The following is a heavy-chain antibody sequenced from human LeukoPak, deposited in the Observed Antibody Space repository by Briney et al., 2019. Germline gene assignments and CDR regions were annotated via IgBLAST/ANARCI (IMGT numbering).Heavy chain of an antibody. CDR1: GASISSYF. D-gene: IGHD1-14*01. J-gene: IGHJ4*02. CDR2: VYNSGTT. Sequence: SETLSLTCTVSGASISSYFWNWIRQPAGKGLEWIGRVYNSGTTNYNPSLKSRVTMSVDTSKNQFSLKLSSATAADTAVYFCARQSPWYVTDYWGQGTLVTVSS. CDR3: ARQSPWYVTDY. V-gene: IGHV4-4*07.